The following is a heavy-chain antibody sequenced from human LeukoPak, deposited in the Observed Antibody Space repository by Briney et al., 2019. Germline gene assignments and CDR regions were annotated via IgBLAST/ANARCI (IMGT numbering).Heavy chain of an antibody. CDR1: GFTFRSYA. V-gene: IGHV3-23*01. CDR3: ARDLRGRVDY. CDR2: ISASGEST. Sequence: GGSLRLSCAASGFTFRSYAMSWVRQAPGKGLEWVSAISASGESTYYADSVKGRFTISRDNSKNTLYLQMNSLRAEDTAVYYCARDLRGRVDYWGQGTLVTVSS. D-gene: IGHD3-10*01. J-gene: IGHJ4*02.